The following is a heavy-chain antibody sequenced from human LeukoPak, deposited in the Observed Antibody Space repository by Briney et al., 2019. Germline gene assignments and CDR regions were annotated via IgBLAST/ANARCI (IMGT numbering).Heavy chain of an antibody. V-gene: IGHV4-59*01. CDR2: ISDSGST. J-gene: IGHJ5*02. CDR1: GGSINGYY. CDR3: ARVFRGAVTSNWFDP. D-gene: IGHD4-17*01. Sequence: SETLSLTCTVSGGSINGYYWTWIRQPPGKGLEWIGYISDSGSTNYNPSLKSRVTMSVDSSNTEFSLRLNSVTAADTADYYCARVFRGAVTSNWFDPWGQGTLVTASS.